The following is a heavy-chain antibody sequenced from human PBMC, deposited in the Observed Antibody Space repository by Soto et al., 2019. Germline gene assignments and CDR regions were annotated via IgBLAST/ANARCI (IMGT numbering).Heavy chain of an antibody. D-gene: IGHD1-26*01. CDR3: ARDKWERRGDFDY. CDR2: ITAYNGNT. J-gene: IGHJ4*02. CDR1: GYTFTSYG. V-gene: IGHV1-18*01. Sequence: GASVKVSCKASGYTFTSYGISWVRQAPGQGLEWMGWITAYNGNTNYAQKLQGRVTMTTDTSTSTACIELRSLRSDDTAVYYCARDKWERRGDFDYWGQGTLVTVSS.